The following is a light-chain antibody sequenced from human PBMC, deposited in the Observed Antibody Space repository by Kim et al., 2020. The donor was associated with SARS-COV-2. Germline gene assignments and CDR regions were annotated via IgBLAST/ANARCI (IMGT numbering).Light chain of an antibody. CDR3: QRYNAAPYT. Sequence: SASVGDTITLSCRASQAVSNYLAWYQQKPGKVPKLLIYAASTLQSGVPSRFSGRGSGTDFTLTISSLQPEDVATYYCQRYNAAPYTFGPGTKLEI. CDR1: QAVSNY. CDR2: AAS. J-gene: IGKJ2*01. V-gene: IGKV1-27*01.